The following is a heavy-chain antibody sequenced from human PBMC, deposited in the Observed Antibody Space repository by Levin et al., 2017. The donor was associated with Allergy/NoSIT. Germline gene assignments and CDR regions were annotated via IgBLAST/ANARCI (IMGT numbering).Heavy chain of an antibody. D-gene: IGHD5-18*01. J-gene: IGHJ6*03. Sequence: GESLKISCKGSGYSFTNYWISWVRQMPGKGLEWMGKIDPSDSYTNYSPSFQGHVTISADKSISTAYLQWSSLKASDTAMYYCARNSRGYRYGSYYMDVWGKGNTVTVSS. CDR3: ARNSRGYRYGSYYMDV. CDR2: IDPSDSYT. CDR1: GYSFTNYW. V-gene: IGHV5-10-1*01.